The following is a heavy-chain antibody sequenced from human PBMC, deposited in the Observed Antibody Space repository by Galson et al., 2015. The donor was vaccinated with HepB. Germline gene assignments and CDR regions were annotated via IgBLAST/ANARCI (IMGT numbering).Heavy chain of an antibody. CDR1: GFTLSSYA. D-gene: IGHD3-10*01. CDR2: ISSNGGST. J-gene: IGHJ4*02. V-gene: IGHV3-64D*06. CDR3: VKDFEGFGELSFDY. Sequence: SLRLSCAASGFTLSSYAMHWVRQAPGKGLEYVSAISSNGGSTYYADSVKGRFTISRDNSKNTLYLQMSSLRAEDTAVYYCVKDFEGFGELSFDYWGQGTLVTVSS.